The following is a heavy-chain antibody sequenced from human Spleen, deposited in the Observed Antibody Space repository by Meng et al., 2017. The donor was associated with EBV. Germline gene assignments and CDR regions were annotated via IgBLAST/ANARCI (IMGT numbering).Heavy chain of an antibody. V-gene: IGHV4-4*02. CDR2: IYHSGSV. CDR3: ARGASAGLIDY. Sequence: VHLQGAGPGLGNPSGALSPTCAGSGGSISTSNVWNWVRQAPGKGLEWIGEIYHSGSVNYNPSLMSRLTLSVDKSNNQFSLRLYSVTAADTAVYYCARGASAGLIDYWGQGTLVTVSS. D-gene: IGHD6-13*01. J-gene: IGHJ4*02. CDR1: GGSISTSNV.